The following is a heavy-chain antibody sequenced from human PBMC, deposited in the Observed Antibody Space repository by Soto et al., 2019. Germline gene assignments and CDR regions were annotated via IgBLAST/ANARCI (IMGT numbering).Heavy chain of an antibody. CDR2: IMPIFRTA. CDR3: ARDKDRAQLGGNYYYLMDV. V-gene: IGHV1-69*12. Sequence: QVQVVQSGAEVKKPGSSVKVSCKTSGGTFSTAAISWVRQAPGQGLEWMGGIMPIFRTADYAQKFQGRVTITADESASTAYLELSSLRSEDMAVYYCARDKDRAQLGGNYYYLMDVWGQGTTVTVTS. CDR1: GGTFSTAA. D-gene: IGHD3-3*02. J-gene: IGHJ6*02.